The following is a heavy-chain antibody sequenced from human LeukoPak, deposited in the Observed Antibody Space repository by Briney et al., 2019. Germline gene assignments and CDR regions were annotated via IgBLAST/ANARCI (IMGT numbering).Heavy chain of an antibody. V-gene: IGHV3-33*03. CDR3: AKGYGGNSYYYYMDV. J-gene: IGHJ6*03. CDR1: GFTFSSYG. Sequence: GGPLRLSCAASGFTFSSYGMHWVRQAPGKGLEGVAVIWYDGSNKYYADSVKGRFTISRDKSKNTLYLQMNSLRAEDTAVYYCAKGYGGNSYYYYMDVWGKGTTVTVSS. D-gene: IGHD4-23*01. CDR2: IWYDGSNK.